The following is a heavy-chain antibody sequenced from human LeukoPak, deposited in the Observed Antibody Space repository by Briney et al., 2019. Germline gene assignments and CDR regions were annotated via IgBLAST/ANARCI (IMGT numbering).Heavy chain of an antibody. CDR3: ARLTYYYDSSGYYLDY. CDR2: IYHSGST. D-gene: IGHD3-22*01. Sequence: PSETLSLTCTVSGVSISSSNSYWGWIRQPPGKGLEWIGSIYHSGSTYYNPSLKSRVTISVDTSKNQFSLKLSSVTAADTAVYYCARLTYYYDSSGYYLDYWGQGTLVTVSS. CDR1: GVSISSSNSY. J-gene: IGHJ4*02. V-gene: IGHV4-39*07.